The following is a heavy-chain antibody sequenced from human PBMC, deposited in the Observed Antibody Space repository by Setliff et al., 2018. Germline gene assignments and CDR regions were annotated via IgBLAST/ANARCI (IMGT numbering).Heavy chain of an antibody. CDR1: GFTVSPFS. CDR2: IFHDGRDI. D-gene: IGHD7-27*01. J-gene: IGHJ4*01. Sequence: GESLKISCAASGFTVSPFSMHWVRQAPVKGLEWVAIIFHDGRDIYYGDSVQGRFAISRDNSKNTLYLQMNSLRSDDTAVYYCAGVHWTTNWFLHYWGQGTLVTVSS. V-gene: IGHV3-30*03. CDR3: AGVHWTTNWFLHY.